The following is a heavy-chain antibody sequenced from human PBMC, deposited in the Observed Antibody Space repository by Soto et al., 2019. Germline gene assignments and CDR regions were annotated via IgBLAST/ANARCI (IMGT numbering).Heavy chain of an antibody. J-gene: IGHJ4*02. V-gene: IGHV1-18*01. CDR1: GYSFSSHG. CDR2: ISVYNGNT. D-gene: IGHD3-10*01. Sequence: QVQMVQSGAEVKEPGASVKVSCKASGYSFSSHGLSWVRQAPGQGLEWMGWISVYNGNTKYAKKFQDRVTLTIDTSTSTAYMELRSLRSDDTAVYFCTRESGGATHCDYFDYWGQGTLVTVSS. CDR3: TRESGGATHCDYFDY.